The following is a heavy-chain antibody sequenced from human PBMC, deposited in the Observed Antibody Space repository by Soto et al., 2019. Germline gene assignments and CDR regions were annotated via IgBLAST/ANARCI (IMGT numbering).Heavy chain of an antibody. D-gene: IGHD3-10*01. CDR3: ASGYYYASGGAY. J-gene: IGHJ4*02. CDR2: ISAYNGNT. CDR1: GYTFTSYG. Sequence: QVQLVQSGAEVKKPGASVKVSCKASGYTFTSYGISWVRQAPGQGLEWMGWISAYNGNTNYAQKLQGRVTMTTGTTTRPAYMELRSLRSDDTAVSSCASGYYYASGGAYWGQGTLVTVSS. V-gene: IGHV1-18*01.